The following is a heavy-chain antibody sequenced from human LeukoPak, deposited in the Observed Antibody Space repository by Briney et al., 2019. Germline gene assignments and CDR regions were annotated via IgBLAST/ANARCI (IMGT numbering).Heavy chain of an antibody. J-gene: IGHJ5*02. V-gene: IGHV3-23*01. CDR1: GFPFSSYA. CDR2: NNGSCGCT. Sequence: GGPLRLSCAASGFPFSSYAMSWVRQAPGKALEWVSGNNGSCGCTHYADSGKSRFTISRDNSKNTLHLQMNSLRAEDTAVYYCAGKNIVVVTASLHYRFDPWGQGTLVTGSS. D-gene: IGHD2-21*02. CDR3: AGKNIVVVTASLHYRFDP.